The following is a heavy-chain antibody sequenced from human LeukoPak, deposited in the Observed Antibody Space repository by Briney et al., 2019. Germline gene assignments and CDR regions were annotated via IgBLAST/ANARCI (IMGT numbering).Heavy chain of an antibody. J-gene: IGHJ4*02. CDR2: ISDTGRRT. CDR1: GFTFSDYA. D-gene: IGHD2-15*01. Sequence: PAGGSLRLSCAASGFTFSDYAMTWVRQAAGKGLEWVSSISDTGRRTYYTDSVKGRFTISRDDSKKAVYLEMSTLRVEDTAIYFCGRHDSCIPFWGQGTLVTVSS. CDR3: GRHDSCIPF. V-gene: IGHV3-23*01.